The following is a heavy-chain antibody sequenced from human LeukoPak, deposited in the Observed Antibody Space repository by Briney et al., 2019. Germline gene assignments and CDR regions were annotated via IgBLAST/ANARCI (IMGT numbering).Heavy chain of an antibody. D-gene: IGHD2-2*01. J-gene: IGHJ5*02. CDR2: INPNSGGT. Sequence: ASVKVSCKASGYTFTGYYMHWVRQAPGQGLEWMGWINPNSGGTNYAQKFQGRVTMTRDTSISTAYMELSRLRSDDTAVYYYARETDPPDCSSTSCYTNWFDPWGQGTLVTVSS. CDR3: ARETDPPDCSSTSCYTNWFDP. CDR1: GYTFTGYY. V-gene: IGHV1-2*02.